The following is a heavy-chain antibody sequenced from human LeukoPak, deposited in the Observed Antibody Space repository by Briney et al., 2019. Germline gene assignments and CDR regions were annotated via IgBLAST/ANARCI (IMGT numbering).Heavy chain of an antibody. V-gene: IGHV1-46*01. Sequence: AASVKVSCKASGYTFTSYYMHWVRQAPGQGLEWMGIINPSGGSTSYAQKFQGRVTMTRDTSTSTVYMELSSLRSEDTAVYYCARGMPGYSSSWTLTHYYYYGMDVWGQGTTVTVSS. CDR3: ARGMPGYSSSWTLTHYYYYGMDV. CDR2: INPSGGST. CDR1: GYTFTSYY. D-gene: IGHD6-13*01. J-gene: IGHJ6*02.